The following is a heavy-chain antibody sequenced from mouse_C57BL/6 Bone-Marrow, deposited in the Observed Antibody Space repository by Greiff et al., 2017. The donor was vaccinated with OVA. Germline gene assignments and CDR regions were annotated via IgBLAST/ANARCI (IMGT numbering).Heavy chain of an antibody. J-gene: IGHJ2*01. Sequence: EVQRVESGAELVRPGASVKLSCTASGFNIKDDYMHWVKQRPEQGLEWIGWIDPENGDTEYASKFQGKATITADTSSNTAYLQLSSLTSEDTAVYYCTLGFDYWGQGTTLTVSS. CDR3: TLGFDY. CDR2: IDPENGDT. CDR1: GFNIKDDY. D-gene: IGHD4-1*01. V-gene: IGHV14-4*01.